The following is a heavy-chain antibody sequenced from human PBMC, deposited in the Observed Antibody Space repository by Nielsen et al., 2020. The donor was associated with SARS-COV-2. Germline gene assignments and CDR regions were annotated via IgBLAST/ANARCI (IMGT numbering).Heavy chain of an antibody. CDR2: IYYSGST. V-gene: IGHV4-39*07. D-gene: IGHD4-11*01. J-gene: IGHJ4*02. CDR3: ARASFYDYSNYGYFDY. Sequence: SETLSLTCTVSGGSISSSSYYWGRIRQPPGKGLEWIGSIYYSGSTYYNPSLKSRVTISVDTSKNQFSLKLSSVTAADTAVYYCARASFYDYSNYGYFDYWGQGTLVTVSS. CDR1: GGSISSSSYY.